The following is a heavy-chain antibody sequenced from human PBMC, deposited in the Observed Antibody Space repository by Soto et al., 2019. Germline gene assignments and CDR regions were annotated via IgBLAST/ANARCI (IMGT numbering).Heavy chain of an antibody. CDR3: ATGYSGYELTYSSSYDIYA. CDR2: FDPEDGET. V-gene: IGHV1-24*01. Sequence: ASVKVSCKVSGYTLTELSMHWVRQAPGKGLEWMGGFDPEDGETIYAQKFQGRVTMTEDTSTDTAYMELSSLRSEDTAVYYCATGYSGYELTYSSSYDIYARGKRNALPVSS. J-gene: IGHJ6*03. CDR1: GYTLTELS. D-gene: IGHD5-12*01.